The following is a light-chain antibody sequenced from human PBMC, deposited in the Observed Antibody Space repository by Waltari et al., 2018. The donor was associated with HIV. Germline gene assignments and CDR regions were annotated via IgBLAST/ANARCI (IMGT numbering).Light chain of an antibody. CDR3: ASWDDSLNGPV. CDR2: GTN. Sequence: QSVLTQPPSTSGTPGQRVTISCSGSSSNIGSHPVSWFPQLPGKAPKVLIYGTNQRPAGVPDRFSGSKSGTSASLAIGGLQSEDEADYYCASWDDSLNGPVFGGGTTLTVL. V-gene: IGLV1-44*01. J-gene: IGLJ2*01. CDR1: SSNIGSHP.